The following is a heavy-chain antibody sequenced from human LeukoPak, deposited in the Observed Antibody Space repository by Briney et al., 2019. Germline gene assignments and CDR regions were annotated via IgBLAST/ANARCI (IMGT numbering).Heavy chain of an antibody. V-gene: IGHV3-23*01. CDR1: GFTFVSYA. CDR3: ARSETVTTPFDY. D-gene: IGHD4-17*01. J-gene: IGHJ4*02. Sequence: GGSLRLSCAASGFTFVSYAMTWVRQAPRKGLEWVSVVSSRGGSTYYADSVKGRFTISRDNSKNTLYLQMNSLRAEDTAIYYRARSETVTTPFDYGGQGTLVTVSS. CDR2: VSSRGGST.